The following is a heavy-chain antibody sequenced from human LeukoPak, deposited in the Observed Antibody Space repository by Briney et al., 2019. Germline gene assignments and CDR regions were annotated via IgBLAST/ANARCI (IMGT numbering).Heavy chain of an antibody. Sequence: PSETLPLTCTVSGGSVSSGSYYWSWIRQPPGKGLEWIGYIYYSGSTNYNPSLKSRVTISVDTSKNQFSLKLSSVTAADTAVYYCARVSITIFFDYWGQGTLVTVSS. CDR3: ARVSITIFFDY. CDR1: GGSVSSGSYY. D-gene: IGHD3-9*01. J-gene: IGHJ4*02. V-gene: IGHV4-61*01. CDR2: IYYSGST.